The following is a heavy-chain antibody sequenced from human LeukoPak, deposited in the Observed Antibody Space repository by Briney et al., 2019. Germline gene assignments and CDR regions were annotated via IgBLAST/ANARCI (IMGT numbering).Heavy chain of an antibody. CDR3: AKAPLLWFEEGVDY. V-gene: IGHV3-30*18. D-gene: IGHD3-10*01. CDR1: GFTFSSYG. CDR2: ISYDGSNK. J-gene: IGHJ4*02. Sequence: GRSLRLSCAASGFTFSSYGMHWVRQAPGKGLEWVAVISYDGSNKYYADSVKGRFTISRDNSKNTLYLQMNSLRAEDTAVYYCAKAPLLWFEEGVDYWGQGTLVTVSS.